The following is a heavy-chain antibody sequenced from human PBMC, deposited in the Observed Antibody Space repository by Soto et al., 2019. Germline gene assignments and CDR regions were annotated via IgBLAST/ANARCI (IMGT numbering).Heavy chain of an antibody. D-gene: IGHD6-19*01. V-gene: IGHV4-59*01. CDR2: IYYSGST. J-gene: IGHJ4*02. CDR3: ARDSSGWYGEFDY. Sequence: PSETLSLTCTVSGGSISSYYWSWIRQPPGKGLEWIGYIYYSGSTNYNPSLRSRVTISVDTSKNQFSLKLSSVTAADTAVYYCARDSSGWYGEFDYWGQGTLVTVS. CDR1: GGSISSYY.